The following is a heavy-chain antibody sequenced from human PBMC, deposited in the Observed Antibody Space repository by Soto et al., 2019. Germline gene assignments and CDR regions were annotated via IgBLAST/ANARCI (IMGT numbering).Heavy chain of an antibody. D-gene: IGHD5-18*01. J-gene: IGHJ4*02. V-gene: IGHV3-9*01. Sequence: EVQLVESGGXXXXXGXSLRLSCAASGFTFDDYAMHWVRQAPGKGLEWVSGISWNSGSIGYADSVKGRFTISRDNAKNSLYLQMNSLRAEDTALYYCAKDTKGGYSYGYTFDYWGQGTLVTVSS. CDR3: AKDTKGGYSYGYTFDY. CDR1: GFTFDDYA. CDR2: ISWNSGSI.